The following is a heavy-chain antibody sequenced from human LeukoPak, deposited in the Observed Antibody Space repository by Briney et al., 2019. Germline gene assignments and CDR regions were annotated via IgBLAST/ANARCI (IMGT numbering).Heavy chain of an antibody. Sequence: GGSLRLSCAASGFMFSDYEMNWVRQAPGKGLEWVSHINKYGTTIYYADSVKGRFTISRDDAKNSLYLQMNSLGTEDTAVYYCVRERWQHSYWGQGTLVTVSS. D-gene: IGHD5-24*01. CDR2: INKYGTTI. J-gene: IGHJ4*02. CDR3: VRERWQHSY. CDR1: GFMFSDYE. V-gene: IGHV3-48*03.